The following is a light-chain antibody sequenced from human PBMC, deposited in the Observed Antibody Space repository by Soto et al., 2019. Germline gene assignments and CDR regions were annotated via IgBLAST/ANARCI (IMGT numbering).Light chain of an antibody. Sequence: QSVLTQPASVSGSPGQSITISCTGSSSDVGSYKLVSWYQQHPGKAPRLIIYEVNKRPSGVSNRFSGSKSGNTASLTISGLQAEDEADYYCCSYAGSSTVILGGGTQLTVL. J-gene: IGLJ2*01. CDR2: EVN. CDR1: SSDVGSYKL. V-gene: IGLV2-23*02. CDR3: CSYAGSSTVI.